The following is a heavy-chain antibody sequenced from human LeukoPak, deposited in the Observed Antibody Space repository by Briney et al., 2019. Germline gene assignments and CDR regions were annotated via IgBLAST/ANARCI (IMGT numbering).Heavy chain of an antibody. J-gene: IGHJ6*02. D-gene: IGHD2-2*01. CDR3: ARDQIVVVPAAAEKYYYYYGMDV. V-gene: IGHV3-66*01. CDR1: GFTVSSNY. CDR2: IYSGSST. Sequence: GGSLRLSCAASGFTVSSNYMSWVRQAPGKGLEWVSVIYSGSSTYYADSVKGRFTISRDNSKNTLYLQMNSLRAEDTAVYYCARDQIVVVPAAAEKYYYYYGMDVWGQGTTVTVSS.